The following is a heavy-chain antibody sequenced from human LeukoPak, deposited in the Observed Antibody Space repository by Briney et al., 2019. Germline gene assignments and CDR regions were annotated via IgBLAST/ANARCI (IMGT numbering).Heavy chain of an antibody. Sequence: GGSLRLSCAASGFTFSSYAMHWVRQAPGKGLEWVAVISYDGSNKYYADSVKGRFTISRDNSKNTLYLQMNSLRAEDTAVYYCERASVRGAHKTYNWFDPWGQGTLVTVSS. V-gene: IGHV3-30*04. CDR2: ISYDGSNK. J-gene: IGHJ5*02. CDR3: ERASVRGAHKTYNWFDP. D-gene: IGHD3-10*01. CDR1: GFTFSSYA.